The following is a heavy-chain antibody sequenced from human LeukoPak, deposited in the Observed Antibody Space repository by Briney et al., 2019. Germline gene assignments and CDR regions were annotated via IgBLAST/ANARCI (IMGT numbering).Heavy chain of an antibody. Sequence: GGSCRSSSAAPAYTSSKAWLSTVRQAPGKGRERVCLIKSKTDGGTTDYAAPVKGRFTILRDDSKNTMYLQINSLNTEDTAVYFCTTDLSWEPLDYWGQGTLVTVSS. CDR2: IKSKTDGGTT. CDR3: TTDLSWEPLDY. D-gene: IGHD1-26*01. V-gene: IGHV3-15*01. CDR1: AYTSSKAW. J-gene: IGHJ4*02.